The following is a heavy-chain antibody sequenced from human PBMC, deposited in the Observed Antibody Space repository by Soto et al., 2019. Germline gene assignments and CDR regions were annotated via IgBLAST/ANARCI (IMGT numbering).Heavy chain of an antibody. Sequence: GGSLRLSCAASGFTLSRHTMNWVRQAPGKGLEWVSFIGSRTSDIYYADSVKGRFTISRDNAKNSLYLDLTRLRAEDTAVYFCARDFSYDFWSGHTNWFDPWGQGTLVTVSS. CDR2: IGSRTSDI. CDR1: GFTLSRHT. J-gene: IGHJ5*02. D-gene: IGHD3-3*01. V-gene: IGHV3-21*01. CDR3: ARDFSYDFWSGHTNWFDP.